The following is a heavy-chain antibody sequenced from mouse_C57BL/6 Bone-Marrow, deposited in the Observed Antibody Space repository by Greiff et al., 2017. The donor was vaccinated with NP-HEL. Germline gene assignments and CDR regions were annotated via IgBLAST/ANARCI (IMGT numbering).Heavy chain of an antibody. V-gene: IGHV5-4*01. CDR3: AREVVATDFDV. Sequence: DVMLVESGGGLVKPGGSLKLSCAASGFTFSSYAMSWVRQTPEKRLEWVATISDGGSYTYYPDNVKGRFTISRDNAKNNLYLQMSHLKSEDTAMCYCAREVVATDFDVWGTGTTVTVSS. D-gene: IGHD1-1*01. CDR1: GFTFSSYA. CDR2: ISDGGSYT. J-gene: IGHJ1*03.